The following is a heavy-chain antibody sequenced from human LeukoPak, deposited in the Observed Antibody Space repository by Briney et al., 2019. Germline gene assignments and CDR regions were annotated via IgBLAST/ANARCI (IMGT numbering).Heavy chain of an antibody. V-gene: IGHV4-59*08. D-gene: IGHD5-24*01. Sequence: SETLSLTCTVSGGSISSYYWSWIRQPPGKGLEWIGYIYYSGSTNYNPSLKSRVTISVDTSKNQFSLKLSSVTAADTAVYYCARHEMATIGAFDIWGQGTMVIVSS. CDR2: IYYSGST. J-gene: IGHJ3*02. CDR3: ARHEMATIGAFDI. CDR1: GGSISSYY.